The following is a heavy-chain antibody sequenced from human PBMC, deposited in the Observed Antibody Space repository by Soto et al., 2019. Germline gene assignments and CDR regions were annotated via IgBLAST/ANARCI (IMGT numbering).Heavy chain of an antibody. Sequence: SVKVSCKASGFTFTSSAVQWVRQARGQRLEWIGWIVVGSGNTNYAQKFQERVTITRDMSTSTAYMELSSLRSEDTAVYYCAAEEEQLVYYYYGMDVWGQGTTLTVSS. V-gene: IGHV1-58*01. D-gene: IGHD6-6*01. CDR2: IVVGSGNT. CDR3: AAEEEQLVYYYYGMDV. CDR1: GFTFTSSA. J-gene: IGHJ6*02.